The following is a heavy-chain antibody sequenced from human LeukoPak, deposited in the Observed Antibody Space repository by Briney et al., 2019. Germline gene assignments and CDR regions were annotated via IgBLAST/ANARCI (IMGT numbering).Heavy chain of an antibody. CDR2: INPNSGGT. D-gene: IGHD3-3*01. CDR3: AVSGNFWREYAFDI. Sequence: GASVKVSCKASGYTFTGYYMHWVRQAPGQGLEWMGWINPNSGGTNYAQKFQGRVTMTRDTSISTAYMELSRLRSDDTAVYYCAVSGNFWREYAFDIWGQGTMVTVSS. J-gene: IGHJ3*02. V-gene: IGHV1-2*02. CDR1: GYTFTGYY.